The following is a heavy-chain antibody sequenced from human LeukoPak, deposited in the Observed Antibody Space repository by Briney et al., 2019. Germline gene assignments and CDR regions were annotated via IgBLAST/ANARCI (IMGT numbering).Heavy chain of an antibody. V-gene: IGHV3-23*01. Sequence: GGSLRLSCAASGFTFSSYAMSWVRQAPGEGLEWVSAISGSGGSTYYADSVKGRFTISRDNSKNTLYLQMNSLRAEDTAVYYCAKAYGSGSYSFDYWGQGTLVTVSS. CDR2: ISGSGGST. D-gene: IGHD3-10*01. CDR3: AKAYGSGSYSFDY. CDR1: GFTFSSYA. J-gene: IGHJ4*02.